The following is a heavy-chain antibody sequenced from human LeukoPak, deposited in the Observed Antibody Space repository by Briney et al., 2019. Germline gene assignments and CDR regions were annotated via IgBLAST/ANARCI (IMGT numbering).Heavy chain of an antibody. J-gene: IGHJ4*02. D-gene: IGHD3-22*01. CDR3: ARYNYYDSSGYYQGGYFDY. CDR2: INHSGST. Sequence: SETLSLTCAVYGGSFSGYYWSWIRQPPGKGLEWIGEINHSGSTNYNPSLKSRVTISVDRSKNQFSLKLSSVTAADTAVYYCARYNYYDSSGYYQGGYFDYWGQGTLVTVSS. V-gene: IGHV4-34*01. CDR1: GGSFSGYY.